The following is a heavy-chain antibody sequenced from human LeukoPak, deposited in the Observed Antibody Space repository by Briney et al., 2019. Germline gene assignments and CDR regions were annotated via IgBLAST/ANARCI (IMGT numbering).Heavy chain of an antibody. D-gene: IGHD3-16*01. CDR2: IGGRGGST. CDR1: GFRFSDFT. Sequence: PGGSLRLSCAASGFRFSDFTMTWVRQAPGKGPEWVSAIGGRGGSTYYADSLGGRFNISRDNSKDMLYLQMNSLKVEDTATYYCGKEGGAWGQGTKVTVSS. V-gene: IGHV3-23*01. CDR3: GKEGGA. J-gene: IGHJ5*02.